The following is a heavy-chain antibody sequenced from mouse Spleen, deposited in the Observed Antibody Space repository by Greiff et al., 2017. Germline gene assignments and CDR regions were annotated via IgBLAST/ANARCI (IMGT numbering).Heavy chain of an antibody. V-gene: IGHV1-26*01. Sequence: VQLKQSGPELVKPGASVKISCKASGYTFTDYYMNWVKQSHGKSLEWIGDINPNNGGTSYNQKFKGKATLTVDKSSSTAYMELRSLTSEDSAVYYCARSTTVVFDYWGQGTTLTVSS. J-gene: IGHJ2*01. CDR2: INPNNGGT. CDR1: GYTFTDYY. D-gene: IGHD1-1*01. CDR3: ARSTTVVFDY.